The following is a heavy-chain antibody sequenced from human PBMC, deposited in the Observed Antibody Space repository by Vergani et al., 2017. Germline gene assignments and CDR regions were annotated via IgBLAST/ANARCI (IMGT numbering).Heavy chain of an antibody. Sequence: EVQLVESGGGLVQPGRSLRLSCTASGFTFGDYAMSWFRQAPGKGLEWVSSISSSSSYIYYADSVKGRFTISRDNAKNSLYLQMNSLRAEDTAVYYCARVNYYYGMDVWGQGTTVTVSS. V-gene: IGHV3-21*01. CDR2: ISSSSSYI. CDR3: ARVNYYYGMDV. J-gene: IGHJ6*02. CDR1: GFTFGDYA.